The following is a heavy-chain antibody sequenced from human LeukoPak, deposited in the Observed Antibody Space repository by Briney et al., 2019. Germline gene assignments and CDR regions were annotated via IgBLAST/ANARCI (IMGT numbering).Heavy chain of an antibody. CDR1: GGSISSGTYY. D-gene: IGHD1-26*01. CDR2: VYTSGST. V-gene: IGHV4-61*02. J-gene: IGHJ4*02. Sequence: SQTLSLTCTVSGGSISSGTYYWSWIRQPAGQGLEWIGRVYTSGSTNYNPSLKSRVTISVDTSKNQFSLKLSSVTAADTAVYYCARDNWIAGATEPPVLDYWGQGTLVTVSS. CDR3: ARDNWIAGATEPPVLDY.